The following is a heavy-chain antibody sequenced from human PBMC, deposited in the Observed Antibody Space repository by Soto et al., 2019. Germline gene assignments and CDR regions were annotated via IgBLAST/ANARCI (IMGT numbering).Heavy chain of an antibody. V-gene: IGHV1-58*02. CDR3: AADPLYDYVWGSYRPNWFDP. CDR1: GFTFTSSA. CDR2: IVVGSGNT. Sequence: QMQLVQSGPEVKKPGTSVKVSCKASGFTFTSSAMQWVRQARGQRLEWIGWIVVGSGNTNYAQKFQERVTITRDMSTSTAYMEMSSRRSEDTAVYYCAADPLYDYVWGSYRPNWFDPWGQGTLVTVSS. D-gene: IGHD3-16*02. J-gene: IGHJ5*02.